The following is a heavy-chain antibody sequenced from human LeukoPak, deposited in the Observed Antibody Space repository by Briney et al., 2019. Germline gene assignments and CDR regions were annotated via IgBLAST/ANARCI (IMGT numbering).Heavy chain of an antibody. J-gene: IGHJ4*02. CDR2: IKQDGSEK. V-gene: IGHV3-7*01. Sequence: GGSLRLSCAASGFTFSNYWIDWVRQAPGKGLEWVATIKQDGSEKYYLESVKGRFTISRDNAKTSVYLQMNNLRAEDTAVYFCARNRGYQQFDYWGQGTLVTVSS. CDR1: GFTFSNYW. CDR3: ARNRGYQQFDY. D-gene: IGHD5-18*01.